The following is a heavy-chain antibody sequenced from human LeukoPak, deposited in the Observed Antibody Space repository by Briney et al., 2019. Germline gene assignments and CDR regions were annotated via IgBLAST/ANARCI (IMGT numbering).Heavy chain of an antibody. CDR2: INHSGST. D-gene: IGHD2-15*01. CDR1: GESLSGYY. J-gene: IGHJ4*02. V-gene: IGHV4-34*01. CDR3: AREDGLGFDY. Sequence: SEILSLTCAVYGESLSGYYRSWIRQPPGKGLEWIGEINHSGSTNYNPSLKSRVTISVDTSKNQFSLKLSSVTAADTAVYYCAREDGLGFDYWGQGTLVTVSS.